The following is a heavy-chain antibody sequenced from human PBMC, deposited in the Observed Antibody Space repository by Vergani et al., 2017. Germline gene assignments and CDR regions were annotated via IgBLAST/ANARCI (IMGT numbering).Heavy chain of an antibody. CDR3: ARAPYDILTGYYGHNWFDP. Sequence: QVQLQESGPGLVKPSETLSLTCTVSGGSISSYYWSWIRQPPGKGLEWIGYSYYSGSTNYNPSLKSRVTISVDTSKNQFSLKLSSVTAADTAVYYCARAPYDILTGYYGHNWFDPWGQGTLVTVSS. D-gene: IGHD3-9*01. CDR1: GGSISSYY. V-gene: IGHV4-59*01. CDR2: SYYSGST. J-gene: IGHJ5*02.